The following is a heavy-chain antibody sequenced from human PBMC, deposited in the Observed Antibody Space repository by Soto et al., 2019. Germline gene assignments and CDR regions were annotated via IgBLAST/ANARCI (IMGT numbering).Heavy chain of an antibody. Sequence: LSLTWTVFGGPITIHYWSWIRQAPGKGLEWIGYIYYSGSTTYNPSLKSRVTIAADTSKDQFSLKLNSVTAADTAVYYCARDAGGRYDHWGHGILVTVSS. CDR2: IYYSGST. D-gene: IGHD2-15*01. CDR1: GGPITIHY. V-gene: IGHV4-59*11. J-gene: IGHJ4*01. CDR3: ARDAGGRYDH.